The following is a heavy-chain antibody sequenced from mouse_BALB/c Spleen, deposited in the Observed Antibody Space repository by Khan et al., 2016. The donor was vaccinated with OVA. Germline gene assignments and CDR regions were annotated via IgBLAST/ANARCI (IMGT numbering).Heavy chain of an antibody. CDR2: ISYSGST. CDR1: GYSITSDYA. CDR3: ARDGSRYNYAMDY. J-gene: IGHJ4*01. V-gene: IGHV3-2*02. D-gene: IGHD2-3*01. Sequence: EVQLQESGPGLVKPSQSLSLTCTVTGYSITSDYAWNWIRQFPGNKLEWMGYISYSGSTNYNPSLKSRISITRDTSKNQFFLQLNPVTTEDTATXCCARDGSRYNYAMDYWGQGTSVTVSS.